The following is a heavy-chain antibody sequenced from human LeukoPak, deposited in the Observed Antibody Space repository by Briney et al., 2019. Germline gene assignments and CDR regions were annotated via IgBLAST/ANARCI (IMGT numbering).Heavy chain of an antibody. CDR3: ARGKWWELLPRRAFDI. J-gene: IGHJ3*02. V-gene: IGHV4-34*01. CDR2: INHSGST. CDR1: GGSFSGYY. Sequence: SETLSLTCAVYGGSFSGYYWSWIRQPPGKGLEWIEEINHSGSTNYNPSLKSRVTISVDTSKNQFSLKLSSVTAADTAVYYCARGKWWELLPRRAFDIWGQGTMVTVSS. D-gene: IGHD1-26*01.